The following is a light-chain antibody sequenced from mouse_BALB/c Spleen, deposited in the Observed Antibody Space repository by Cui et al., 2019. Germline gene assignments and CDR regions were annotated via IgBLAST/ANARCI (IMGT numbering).Light chain of an antibody. CDR3: HQYHRSPYT. V-gene: IGKV4-74*01. CDR2: STS. Sequence: QIVLTQSPAIMSASLGERVTMTCTASSSVSSSYLHWDQQKPGPSPKLWIYSTSNLASGVPARFSGSGSGTSYSLTISSMEAEDAATYYCHQYHRSPYTFGGGTKLEIK. CDR1: SSVSSSY. J-gene: IGKJ2*01.